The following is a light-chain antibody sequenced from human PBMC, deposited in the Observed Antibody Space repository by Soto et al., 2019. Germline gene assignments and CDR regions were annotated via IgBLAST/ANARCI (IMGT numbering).Light chain of an antibody. V-gene: IGKV3-20*01. CDR3: QQYGSSIT. J-gene: IGKJ5*01. Sequence: EIVLTQTPGTLSLPPGERATLSCRASQSVSSNLAWYQQKPGQAPRLLIYGASTRATGIPARFSGSGSGTDFTLTINRLEPEDFAVYYCQQYGSSITFGQGTRLEIK. CDR1: QSVSSN. CDR2: GAS.